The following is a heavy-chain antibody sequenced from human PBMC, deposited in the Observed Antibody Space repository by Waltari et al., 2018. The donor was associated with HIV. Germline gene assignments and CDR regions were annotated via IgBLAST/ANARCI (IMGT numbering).Heavy chain of an antibody. D-gene: IGHD3-3*01. Sequence: QLQLKESGPGLVKPSETLYLTCTVPGGSISSSSDYWDWLRQPPGKGLEWIGSIYYSGSTYYNPSLKSRVTISVDTSKNQFSLKLSSVTAADTAVYYCASQTTIFGVVDQADWFDPWGQGTLVTVSS. CDR2: IYYSGST. CDR3: ASQTTIFGVVDQADWFDP. J-gene: IGHJ5*02. CDR1: GGSISSSSDY. V-gene: IGHV4-39*01.